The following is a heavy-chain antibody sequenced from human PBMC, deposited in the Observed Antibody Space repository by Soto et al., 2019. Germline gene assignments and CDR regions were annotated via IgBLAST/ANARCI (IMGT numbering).Heavy chain of an antibody. V-gene: IGHV1-46*01. D-gene: IGHD1-7*01. CDR3: ARDRLYLELVGGFGY. CDR1: GYTFPSHY. J-gene: IGHJ4*02. Sequence: GGSVKVSCKASGYTFPSHYMHWGRHAPRQVLEWMGIINPSGGSTSYAQKFQGRVTMTRDTSTSTVYMELSSLRSEDTAVYYCARDRLYLELVGGFGYWGQGTLVTVSS. CDR2: INPSGGST.